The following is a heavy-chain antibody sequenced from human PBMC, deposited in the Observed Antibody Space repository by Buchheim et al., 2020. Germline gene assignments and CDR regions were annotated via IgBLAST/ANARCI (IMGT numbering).Heavy chain of an antibody. CDR3: ARFAPRNYDFWSGYYPHFDY. Sequence: EVQLVESGGGLVQPGGSLRLSCAASGFTFSSYWMSWVRQAPGKGLEWVANIKQDGSEKYYVDSVKGRFTISRDNAKKSLYLQMNSLRAEDTAVYYCARFAPRNYDFWSGYYPHFDYWGQGTL. D-gene: IGHD3-3*01. V-gene: IGHV3-7*01. CDR2: IKQDGSEK. CDR1: GFTFSSYW. J-gene: IGHJ4*02.